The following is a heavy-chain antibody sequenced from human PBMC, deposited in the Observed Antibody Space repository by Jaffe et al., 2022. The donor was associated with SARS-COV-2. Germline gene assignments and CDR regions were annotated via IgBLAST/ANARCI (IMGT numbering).Heavy chain of an antibody. J-gene: IGHJ6*03. Sequence: QVQLVESGGGVVQPGRSLRLSCAASGFSFSSYPLHWVRQAPGKGLEWVAVISNDGSDKYYADSVTGRFTISRDNSKNTLYLQMNSLRAEDTAVYYCARDPTPATYTTYYMDVWGKGTTVTVSS. CDR1: GFSFSSYP. D-gene: IGHD2-2*02. V-gene: IGHV3-30*04. CDR3: ARDPTPATYTTYYMDV. CDR2: ISNDGSDK.